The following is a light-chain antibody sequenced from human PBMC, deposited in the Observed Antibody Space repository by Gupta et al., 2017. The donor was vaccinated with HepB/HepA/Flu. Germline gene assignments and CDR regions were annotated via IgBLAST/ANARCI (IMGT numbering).Light chain of an antibody. CDR2: DAS. J-gene: IGLJ1*01. V-gene: IGLV2-14*03. CDR1: SSDVGGYNY. Sequence: QSALTQPASVSWSPGQSITISCTGTSSDVGGYNYVSWYQQPPGKAPKFSISDASNRPSGVSNRFSGSKSGNTASLTISGLQAEDEADYFCGSYTTITTLGVFGTGTKVTVL. CDR3: GSYTTITTLGV.